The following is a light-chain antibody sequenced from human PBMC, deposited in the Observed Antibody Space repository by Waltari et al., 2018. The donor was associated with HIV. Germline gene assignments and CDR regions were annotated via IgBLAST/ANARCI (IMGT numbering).Light chain of an antibody. CDR3: QQYHTTPLT. V-gene: IGKV4-1*01. J-gene: IGKJ4*01. CDR1: QSLLDSSINNYF. Sequence: IVMTQSPDSLAVPMGGRAILHCKSSQSLLDSSINNYFLAWYQQNPGQPPTILVYWASSRESGVPDRFSGGGAETNVTLTINSLKAEDVAVYYCQQYHTTPLTFGGGTRVEIK. CDR2: WAS.